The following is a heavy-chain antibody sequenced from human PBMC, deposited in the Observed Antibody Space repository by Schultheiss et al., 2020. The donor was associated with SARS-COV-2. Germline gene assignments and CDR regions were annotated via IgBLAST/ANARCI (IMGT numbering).Heavy chain of an antibody. Sequence: GESLKISCAASGFTFSSYGMHWVRQAPGKGLEWVAVIWYDGSNKYYADSVKGRFTISRDNSKNTLYLQMNSLRAEDTAVYYCARRTGAAVADSIDYWGQGTLVTVSS. CDR3: ARRTGAAVADSIDY. V-gene: IGHV3-33*01. D-gene: IGHD6-19*01. J-gene: IGHJ4*02. CDR2: IWYDGSNK. CDR1: GFTFSSYG.